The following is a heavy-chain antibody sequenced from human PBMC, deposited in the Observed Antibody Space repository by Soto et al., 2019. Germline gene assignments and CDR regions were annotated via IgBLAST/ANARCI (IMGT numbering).Heavy chain of an antibody. CDR2: IGYDGSSE. J-gene: IGHJ4*02. CDR3: AKAGICIDGSCFPAFES. D-gene: IGHD2-15*01. Sequence: QVQLVESGGGVVQAGRSLRLSCAASGFMFDSYGMHWVRQTPGKGLEWVAVIGYDGSSEFYADSVKGRFIVSRDNSKNTVYLQMNSLRGEDTAVYYCAKAGICIDGSCFPAFESWGQGTLVAVSS. V-gene: IGHV3-33*06. CDR1: GFMFDSYG.